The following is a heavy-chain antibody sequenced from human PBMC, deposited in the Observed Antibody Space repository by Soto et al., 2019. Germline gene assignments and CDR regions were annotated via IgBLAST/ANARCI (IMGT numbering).Heavy chain of an antibody. CDR3: AKALVRGPYSHYGMDV. Sequence: GGSLRLSCAASGFTFSSYEMNWVRQAPGKGLEWVSVMSPGGSTKYYADSLKGRFTISRDTSKNTLCLQMSRLRGEDSAVYHCAKALVRGPYSHYGMDVWGQGTTVTVSS. V-gene: IGHV3-30*18. D-gene: IGHD3-10*01. CDR2: MSPGGSTK. J-gene: IGHJ6*02. CDR1: GFTFSSYE.